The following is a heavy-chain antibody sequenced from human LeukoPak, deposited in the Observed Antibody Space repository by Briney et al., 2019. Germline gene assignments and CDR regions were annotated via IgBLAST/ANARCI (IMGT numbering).Heavy chain of an antibody. Sequence: GGSLRLSCAASGFSVTTYAMGWVRQAPGKGLEWVSVISDRGDSTHYADSVKGRFTISRDSSKNTLYLQMNSLRVEDTAVYYCARDSVIYGYWGQGTLVTVSS. V-gene: IGHV3-23*01. CDR1: GFSVTTYA. D-gene: IGHD3/OR15-3a*01. J-gene: IGHJ4*02. CDR2: ISDRGDST. CDR3: ARDSVIYGY.